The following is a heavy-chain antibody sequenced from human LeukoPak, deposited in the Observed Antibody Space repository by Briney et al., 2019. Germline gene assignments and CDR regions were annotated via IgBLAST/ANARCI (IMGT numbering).Heavy chain of an antibody. J-gene: IGHJ4*02. CDR3: ARKKDYGDYVDY. V-gene: IGHV4-30-2*01. CDR2: IYHSGST. Sequence: PSETLSLTCAVSGASISSGGYSWNWIRLPPGKGLEWIANIYHSGSTYYNPSLRSRVTISVDTSKNQFSLMLSSVTAADTALYYCARKKDYGDYVDYWGQGTLVTVSS. D-gene: IGHD4-17*01. CDR1: GASISSGGYS.